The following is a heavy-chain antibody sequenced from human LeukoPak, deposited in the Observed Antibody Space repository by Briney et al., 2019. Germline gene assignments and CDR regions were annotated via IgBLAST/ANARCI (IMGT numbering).Heavy chain of an antibody. CDR2: ISSSSSYI. V-gene: IGHV3-21*01. Sequence: GGSLRLSCAASGFTFSSYSMNWVRQAPGKGLEWVSSISSSSSYIYYADSVKGRFTISRDNAKNSLYLQMNSLRAEDTAVYYCARDRRVTVGATRYGYWGQGTLVTVSS. CDR3: ARDRRVTVGATRYGY. D-gene: IGHD1-26*01. J-gene: IGHJ4*02. CDR1: GFTFSSYS.